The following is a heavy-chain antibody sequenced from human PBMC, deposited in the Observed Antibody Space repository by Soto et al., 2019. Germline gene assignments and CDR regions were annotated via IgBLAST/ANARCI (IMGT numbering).Heavy chain of an antibody. CDR3: ARDRSVTTPNYGMDV. CDR1: GFTFSSYS. Sequence: GSLRLSCAASGFTFSSYSMNWVRQAPGKGLEWVSYISSSSSTIYYADSVKGRFTISRDNAKNSLYLQMNSLRDEDTAVYYCARDRSVTTPNYGMDVWGQGTTVTVSS. V-gene: IGHV3-48*02. J-gene: IGHJ6*02. CDR2: ISSSSSTI. D-gene: IGHD3-3*01.